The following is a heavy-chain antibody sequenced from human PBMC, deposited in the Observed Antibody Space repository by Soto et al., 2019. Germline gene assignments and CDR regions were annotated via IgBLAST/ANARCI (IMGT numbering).Heavy chain of an antibody. CDR2: ISGSGGST. D-gene: IGHD6-19*01. Sequence: GGSLRLSCAASGFTFSSYAMSWVRQAPGKGLEWVSAISGSGGSTYYADSVKGRFTISRDNSKNTLYLKMNSLRAEDTAVYYCAKDLTSNAVADSYYYYYGMDVWGQGTTVTVSS. CDR1: GFTFSSYA. J-gene: IGHJ6*02. CDR3: AKDLTSNAVADSYYYYYGMDV. V-gene: IGHV3-23*01.